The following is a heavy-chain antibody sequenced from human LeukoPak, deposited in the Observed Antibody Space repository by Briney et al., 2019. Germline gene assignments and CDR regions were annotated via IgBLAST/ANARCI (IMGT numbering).Heavy chain of an antibody. CDR2: INTDASST. Sequence: GESLRLSCTASGFTFSTYWMHWVGQAPGKGLAWVSRINTDASSTFYAGSVKGRFAISRENAKKTLYLQMNSLRAEDTAVYFCGGSTSSGSLGYWGQGTLVSVSS. CDR1: GFTFSTYW. J-gene: IGHJ4*02. CDR3: GGSTSSGSLGY. V-gene: IGHV3-74*01. D-gene: IGHD6-19*01.